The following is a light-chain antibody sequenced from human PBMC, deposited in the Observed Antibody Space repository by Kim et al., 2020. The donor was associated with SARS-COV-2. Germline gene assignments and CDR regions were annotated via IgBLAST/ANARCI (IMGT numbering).Light chain of an antibody. V-gene: IGLV2-11*01. CDR2: DVT. Sequence: QSALTQPRSVSGSPGQSVTISCTGTSSDVGGYNYVSWYQQHPGKAPKLLIYDVTKRPSGVPDRFSGSKSGSTASLTLSGLQAEDEADYYCCSYTGSSTRVFGGGTKVTVL. CDR3: CSYTGSSTRV. CDR1: SSDVGGYNY. J-gene: IGLJ2*01.